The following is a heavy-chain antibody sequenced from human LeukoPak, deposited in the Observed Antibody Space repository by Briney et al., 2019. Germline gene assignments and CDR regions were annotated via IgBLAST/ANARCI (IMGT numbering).Heavy chain of an antibody. D-gene: IGHD3-22*01. CDR3: ARASIGFAFDI. CDR1: GGSFSGYY. CDR2: INHSGST. V-gene: IGHV4-34*01. J-gene: IGHJ3*02. Sequence: PSETPSLTCAVYGGSFSGYYWSWIRQPPGKGLEWIGEINHSGSTNYNPSLKSRVTISVDTSKNQFSLKLSSVTAADTAVYYCARASIGFAFDIWGQRTMVTVSS.